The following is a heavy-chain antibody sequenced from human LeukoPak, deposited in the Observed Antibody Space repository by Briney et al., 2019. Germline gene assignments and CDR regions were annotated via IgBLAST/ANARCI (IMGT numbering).Heavy chain of an antibody. J-gene: IGHJ1*01. Sequence: GGSLRLSCVVSGFTFTDYYMSWIRQAPGKGPEWVSYISGSGGDEQYADSVRGRFIISRDNAKDSLYLQMNSLRAEDTAVYYCAFPVRFPGHWGQGTLVTVSS. CDR1: GFTFTDYY. V-gene: IGHV3-11*01. CDR2: ISGSGGDE. CDR3: AFPVRFPGH. D-gene: IGHD3-10*01.